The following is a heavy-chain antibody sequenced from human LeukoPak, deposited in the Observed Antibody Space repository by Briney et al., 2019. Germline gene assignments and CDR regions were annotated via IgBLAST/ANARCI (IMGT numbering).Heavy chain of an antibody. J-gene: IGHJ4*02. V-gene: IGHV3-30*03. D-gene: IGHD1-26*01. CDR3: ARDISGSYYYFDY. Sequence: GGSLRLSCAASGFTFSNYGMRWVRQAPGKGLEWVAVVSNEGGVQYYADSVKGRFTISRDNAKNSLYLQMNSLRAEDTAVYYCARDISGSYYYFDYWGQGTLVTVSS. CDR2: VSNEGGVQ. CDR1: GFTFSNYG.